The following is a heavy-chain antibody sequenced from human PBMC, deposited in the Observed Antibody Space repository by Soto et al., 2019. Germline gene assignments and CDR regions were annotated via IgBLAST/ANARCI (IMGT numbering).Heavy chain of an antibody. CDR3: ARDCRASNFLPRWFDP. D-gene: IGHD2-15*01. CDR2: IDENGSA. J-gene: IGHJ5*02. Sequence: SETLSLTCVVSGGSFSSYHWAWIRQTPVKGLEWIGEIDENGSARYNPSLQGRVTLSLDTPKSQLSLSLNSVTAADTAVYYCARDCRASNFLPRWFDPWGQGTLVTVSS. V-gene: IGHV4-34*01. CDR1: GGSFSSYH.